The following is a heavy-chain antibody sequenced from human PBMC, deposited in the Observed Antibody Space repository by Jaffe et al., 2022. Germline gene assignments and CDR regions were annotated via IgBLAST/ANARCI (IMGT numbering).Heavy chain of an antibody. Sequence: QITLKESGPTLVKPTQTLTLTCTFSGFSLSTSGVGVGWIRQPPGKALEWLALIYWNDDKRYSPSLKSRLTITKDTSKNQVVLTMTNMDPVDTATYYCAHRRKTVLRYFDRLSKGGDAFDIWGQGTMVTVSS. CDR1: GFSLSTSGVG. J-gene: IGHJ3*02. V-gene: IGHV2-5*01. CDR2: IYWNDDK. D-gene: IGHD3-9*01. CDR3: AHRRKTVLRYFDRLSKGGDAFDI.